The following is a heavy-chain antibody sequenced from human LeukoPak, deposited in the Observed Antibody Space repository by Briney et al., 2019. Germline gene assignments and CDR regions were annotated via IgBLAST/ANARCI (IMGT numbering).Heavy chain of an antibody. V-gene: IGHV4-30-2*01. Sequence: PSQTLSLTCAVSGGSISSGGYSWSWIRQPPGKGLEWIGYIYHSGSTYYNPSLKSRDTISVDRSKNRFSLKLSSVTAADTAVYYCARGNSGSYYSLDYWGQGTLVTVSS. D-gene: IGHD3-10*01. CDR1: GGSISSGGYS. CDR2: IYHSGST. J-gene: IGHJ4*02. CDR3: ARGNSGSYYSLDY.